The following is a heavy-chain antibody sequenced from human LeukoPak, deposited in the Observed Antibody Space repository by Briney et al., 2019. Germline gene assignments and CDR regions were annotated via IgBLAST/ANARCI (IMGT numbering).Heavy chain of an antibody. CDR2: ISSSSSYI. Sequence: PGGSLRLSCAASGFTFSSYSINWVRQAPGKGLEWVSSISSSSSYIYYADSVKGRFTISRDNAKNSLYMQMNSLRAEDTAVYYCARDRGPYYYDSSGYYDFDYWGQGTLVTVSS. CDR1: GFTFSSYS. V-gene: IGHV3-21*01. CDR3: ARDRGPYYYDSSGYYDFDY. D-gene: IGHD3-22*01. J-gene: IGHJ4*02.